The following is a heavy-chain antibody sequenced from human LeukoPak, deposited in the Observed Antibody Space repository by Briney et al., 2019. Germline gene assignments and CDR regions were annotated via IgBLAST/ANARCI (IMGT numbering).Heavy chain of an antibody. CDR2: MNPNSGNT. D-gene: IGHD6-6*01. J-gene: IGHJ6*03. CDR1: GYTFTSYD. CDR3: ARWGYSSSSGYYYYYMDV. V-gene: IGHV1-8*03. Sequence: ASVKVSCKASGYTFTSYDINWVRQATGQGLEWMGWMNPNSGNTGYAQKFQGRVTITRNTSISTAYMELSSLRSEDTAVYYCARWGYSSSSGYYYYYMDVWGKGTTVTVSS.